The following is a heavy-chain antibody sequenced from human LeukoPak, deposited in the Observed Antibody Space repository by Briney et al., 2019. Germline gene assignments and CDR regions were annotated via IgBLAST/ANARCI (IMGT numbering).Heavy chain of an antibody. CDR2: ISSSSSYI. V-gene: IGHV3-21*01. CDR3: ARDYASSLPYYYYGMDV. Sequence: GGSLRLSCAASGFTFSSYSMNWVRQAPGKGLEWVSSISSSSSYIYYADSVKGRFTISRDNAKSSLYLQMNSLRAEDTAVYYCARDYASSLPYYYYGMDVWGQGTTVTVSS. D-gene: IGHD3-16*01. CDR1: GFTFSSYS. J-gene: IGHJ6*02.